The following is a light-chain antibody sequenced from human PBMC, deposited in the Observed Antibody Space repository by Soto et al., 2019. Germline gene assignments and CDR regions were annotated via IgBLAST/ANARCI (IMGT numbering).Light chain of an antibody. CDR2: KAS. CDR1: QTINSW. V-gene: IGKV1-5*03. Sequence: DIQMTQSPSILSASVGERVTITCRANQTINSWLAWYQQKPGKAPKLLIYKASNLESGVPSRFSGSGSGTEFTLTISRLQPDDFATYYCQQYDTLWTFGQGTKVEIK. J-gene: IGKJ1*01. CDR3: QQYDTLWT.